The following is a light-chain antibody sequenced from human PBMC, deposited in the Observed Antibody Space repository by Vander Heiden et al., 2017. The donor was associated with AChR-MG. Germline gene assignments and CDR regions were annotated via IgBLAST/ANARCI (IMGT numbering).Light chain of an antibody. CDR1: QSVSSY. CDR2: DTS. J-gene: IGKJ4*01. Sequence: EIVLTPSPATLSLSPGERATLSCRARQSVSSYLAWYQQKPGQAPRLLIYDTSNRATGVPARFSGSGYGTEFTLTISSREPEDFAVYYCQQRNSWPITFGGGTKVEIK. CDR3: QQRNSWPIT. V-gene: IGKV3-11*01.